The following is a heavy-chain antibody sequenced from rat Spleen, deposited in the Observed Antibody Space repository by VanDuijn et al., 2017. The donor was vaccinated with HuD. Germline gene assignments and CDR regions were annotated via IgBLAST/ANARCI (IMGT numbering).Heavy chain of an antibody. CDR3: VRLFNNYGYWYFDF. CDR2: ITNASGRT. V-gene: IGHV5-31*01. J-gene: IGHJ1*01. D-gene: IGHD1-5*01. Sequence: EVQLVESGGGLVQPGRSLKLSCVASGFTFNSYWMTWIRLAPGKGLEWVASITNASGRTYYPDSVKGRFTISRDNAKSTLYLQMDSLRSEDTATYYCVRLFNNYGYWYFDFWGPGTMVTVSS. CDR1: GFTFNSYW.